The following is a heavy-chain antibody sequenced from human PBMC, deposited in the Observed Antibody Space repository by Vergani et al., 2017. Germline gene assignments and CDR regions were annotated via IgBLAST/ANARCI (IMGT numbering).Heavy chain of an antibody. CDR1: GFTFSSYA. CDR3: ARAKSPREGEYNWFDP. V-gene: IGHV3-30*04. Sequence: QVQLVESGGGVVQPGRSLRLSCAASGFTFSSYAMHWVRQAPGKGLEWVAVISYDGSNKYYADSVKGRFTISRDNAKNSLYLQMNSLRAEDTAVYYCARAKSPREGEYNWFDPWGQGTLVTVSS. CDR2: ISYDGSNK. D-gene: IGHD3-16*01. J-gene: IGHJ5*02.